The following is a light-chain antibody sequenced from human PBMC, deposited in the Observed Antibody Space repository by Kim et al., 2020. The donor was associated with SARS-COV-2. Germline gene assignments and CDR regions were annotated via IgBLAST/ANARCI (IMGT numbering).Light chain of an antibody. J-gene: IGKJ4*01. CDR1: QSVGNY. CDR2: GAS. Sequence: LSPGERATLSCRASQSVGNYLAWYQHKPGQAPRLLIYGASTRAIGIPARFSGSGSGTDFTLTISSLEPEDFALYYCQQRSSWPLTFGGGTKVDIK. V-gene: IGKV3-11*01. CDR3: QQRSSWPLT.